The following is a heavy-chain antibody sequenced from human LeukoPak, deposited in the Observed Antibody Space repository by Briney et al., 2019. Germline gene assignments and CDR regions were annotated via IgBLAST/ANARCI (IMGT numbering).Heavy chain of an antibody. CDR2: IKSDGSST. J-gene: IGHJ4*02. CDR3: ARDGIAAAFDY. Sequence: GGSLRLPCAASGFTFSSYWMHWVRQAPGKGLVWVSRIKSDGSSTSYADSVKGRFTISRDNAKNTLYLQMNSLRVEDTAVYYCARDGIAAAFDYWGQGTLVTVSS. CDR1: GFTFSSYW. V-gene: IGHV3-74*01. D-gene: IGHD6-13*01.